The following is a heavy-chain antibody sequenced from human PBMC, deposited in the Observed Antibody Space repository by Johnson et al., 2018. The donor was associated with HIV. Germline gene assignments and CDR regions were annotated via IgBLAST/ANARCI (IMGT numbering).Heavy chain of an antibody. CDR2: ISGSGGNT. CDR1: IFTFSRYW. Sequence: MQLVESGGGLVQPGGSLRLSCGASIFTFSRYWMSWVRQAPGKGLEWVSAISGSGGNTYYADSVKGRFTISRDNSKNTLYLQMNSLRAEDTAVYYCAKDFYSSQPEGAFDIWGQGTMVTVSS. V-gene: IGHV3-23*04. CDR3: AKDFYSSQPEGAFDI. D-gene: IGHD6-6*01. J-gene: IGHJ3*02.